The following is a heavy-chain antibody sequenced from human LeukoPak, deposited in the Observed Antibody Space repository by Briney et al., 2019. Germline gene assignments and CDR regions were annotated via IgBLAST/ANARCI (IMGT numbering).Heavy chain of an antibody. Sequence: PSETLSLTCTVSGGSISSGGYYWSWIRQHPGKGLEWIGYIHYSGDTYYSPSLKSRLTISVDTSKNQFSLRLRSVTAADTAVYYCARVVAYDSTGYYLYYFDYWGQGTLVTIAA. CDR1: GGSISSGGYY. V-gene: IGHV4-31*03. CDR3: ARVVAYDSTGYYLYYFDY. CDR2: IHYSGDT. J-gene: IGHJ4*02. D-gene: IGHD3-22*01.